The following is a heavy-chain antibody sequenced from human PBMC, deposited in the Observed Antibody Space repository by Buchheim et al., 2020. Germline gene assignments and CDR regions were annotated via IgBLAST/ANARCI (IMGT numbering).Heavy chain of an antibody. J-gene: IGHJ6*02. CDR2: ISGSGGST. CDR1: GFRFSSYA. Sequence: EVQLLESGGGLVQPGGSLRLSCAASGFRFSSYAMSWVRQAPGKGLEWVSAISGSGGSTYYADSVKGRFTISRDNSKNSLYLQMNSLRAEDTAVYYCAKETSVYGYPVLDPYGMDVWGQGTT. CDR3: AKETSVYGYPVLDPYGMDV. D-gene: IGHD5/OR15-5a*01. V-gene: IGHV3-23*01.